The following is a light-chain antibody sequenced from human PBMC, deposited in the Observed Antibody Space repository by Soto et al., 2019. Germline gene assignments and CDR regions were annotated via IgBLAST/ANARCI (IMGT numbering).Light chain of an antibody. Sequence: DIQMTQSPSTLSASIGDRVTITCRASQSISDWLAWHQQKPGKAPKLLIYKASSLESGVPSRFSGSGSGTEFTLTISSLQPDDFATYYCQQYDSYWTFGQGTRWIS. J-gene: IGKJ1*01. CDR2: KAS. V-gene: IGKV1-5*03. CDR3: QQYDSYWT. CDR1: QSISDW.